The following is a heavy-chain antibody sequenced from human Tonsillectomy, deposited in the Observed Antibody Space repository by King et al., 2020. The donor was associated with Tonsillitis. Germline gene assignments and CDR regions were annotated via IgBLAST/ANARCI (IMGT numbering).Heavy chain of an antibody. V-gene: IGHV1-2*02. CDR1: GYTFTGYF. CDR3: ARALSTHYYDGSGYYYSTKRGGLDS. D-gene: IGHD3-22*01. CDR2: INPNSGGT. J-gene: IGHJ4*02. Sequence: QLVQSGAEVKKPGASVKVSCKTSGYTFTGYFIHWVRQAPGQGLDWMGWINPNSGGTYYAQKFQGRVTMTKDTSISTAYMDLSSLRSDDTAVYYCARALSTHYYDGSGYYYSTKRGGLDSWGQGTLITVSS.